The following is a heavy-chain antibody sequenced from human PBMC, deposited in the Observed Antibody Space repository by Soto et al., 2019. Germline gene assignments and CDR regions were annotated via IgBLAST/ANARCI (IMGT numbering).Heavy chain of an antibody. D-gene: IGHD3-22*01. CDR2: MNPNSGNT. CDR3: ARVPFTPTDDSSGYFDS. Sequence: ASVKVSCKASGYTFTSYDINWVRQATGQGLEWMGWMNPNSGNTGYAQKFQGRVTMTRNTSISTAYMELSSLRSEDTAVYYCARVPFTPTDDSSGYFDSLRQGTLVTVSS. J-gene: IGHJ4*02. CDR1: GYTFTSYD. V-gene: IGHV1-8*01.